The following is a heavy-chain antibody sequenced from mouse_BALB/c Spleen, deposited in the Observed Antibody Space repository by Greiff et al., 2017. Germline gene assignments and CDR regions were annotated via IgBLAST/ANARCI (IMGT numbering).Heavy chain of an antibody. CDR2: IYPGDGDT. D-gene: IGHD2-4*01. CDR1: GYTFTSYW. CDR3: ARYDYDEGNWYFDV. Sequence: QVQLQQSGAELARPGASVKLSCKASGYTFTSYWMQWVKQRPGQGLEWIGAIYPGDGDTRYTQKFKGKATLTADKSSSTAYMQLSSLASEDSAVYYCARYDYDEGNWYFDVWGAGTTVTVSS. V-gene: IGHV1-87*01. J-gene: IGHJ1*01.